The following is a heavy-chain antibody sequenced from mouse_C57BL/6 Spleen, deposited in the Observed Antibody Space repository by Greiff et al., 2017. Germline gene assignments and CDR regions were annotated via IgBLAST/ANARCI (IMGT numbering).Heavy chain of an antibody. J-gene: IGHJ2*01. D-gene: IGHD2-4*01. V-gene: IGHV1-64*01. CDR3: ARPYDYDEGPFDY. Sequence: QVQLQQPGAELVKPGASVKLSCKASGYTFTSYWMHWVKQRPGQGLEWIGMIHPNSGSTNYNEKFKSKATLTVDKSSSTAYMQLSSLTSEDSAVYYCARPYDYDEGPFDYWGQGTTLTVSS. CDR1: GYTFTSYW. CDR2: IHPNSGST.